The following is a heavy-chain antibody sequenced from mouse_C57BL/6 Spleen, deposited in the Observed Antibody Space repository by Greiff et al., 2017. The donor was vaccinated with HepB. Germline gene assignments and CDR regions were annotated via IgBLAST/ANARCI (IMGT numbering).Heavy chain of an antibody. CDR2: INPNNGGT. J-gene: IGHJ3*01. CDR1: GYTFTDYN. V-gene: IGHV1-18*01. CDR3: ARRMSYGSSWFAY. D-gene: IGHD1-1*01. Sequence: EVQLQQSGPELVKPGASVKIPCKASGYTFTDYNMDWVKQSHGKSLEWIGDINPNNGGTIYNQKFKGKATLTVDKSSSTAYMELRSLTSEDTAVYYCARRMSYGSSWFAYWGQGTLVTVSA.